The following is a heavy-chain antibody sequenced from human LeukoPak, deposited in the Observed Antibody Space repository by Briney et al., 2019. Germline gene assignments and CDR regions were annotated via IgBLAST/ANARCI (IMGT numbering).Heavy chain of an antibody. V-gene: IGHV3-23*01. CDR2: ISSSGGNT. D-gene: IGHD6-19*01. Sequence: PGGSLRLSCAASGFTFSNYAVGWVRQTPGKGLEWVSGISSSGGNTNYADSVKGRFSTSRDNSKNTRYLQMNRLRAEDTAIYYCATMPVSYNIGWSTFDYWGQGTLVTVSS. CDR1: GFTFSNYA. J-gene: IGHJ4*02. CDR3: ATMPVSYNIGWSTFDY.